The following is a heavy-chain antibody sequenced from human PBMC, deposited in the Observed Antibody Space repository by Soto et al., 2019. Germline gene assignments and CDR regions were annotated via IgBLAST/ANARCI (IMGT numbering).Heavy chain of an antibody. D-gene: IGHD3-3*01. Sequence: PGGSLRLSCAASGFTFSSYAMSWVRQAPGKGLEWVSTISASAGSTYYADNVKGRFTISRDNSKNTLHLQMNSLRAEDTAVYYCAKGSYFDFWSGHNPGAYYYYAMDVWGQGTTVTVSS. J-gene: IGHJ6*02. V-gene: IGHV3-23*01. CDR2: ISASAGST. CDR3: AKGSYFDFWSGHNPGAYYYYAMDV. CDR1: GFTFSSYA.